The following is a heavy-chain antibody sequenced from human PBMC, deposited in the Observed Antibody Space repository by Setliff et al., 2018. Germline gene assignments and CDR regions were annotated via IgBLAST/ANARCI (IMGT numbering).Heavy chain of an antibody. CDR2: TKEDGSEK. Sequence: GGSLRLSCAASRFTFSNYWMSWVRQAPGKGLEWVANTKEDGSEKYYVDSVKGRFTISRDNAKNSLYLQMNSLRGEDTAVYHCTRDQDYYGMDVWGQGTTVTVSS. J-gene: IGHJ6*02. CDR1: RFTFSNYW. V-gene: IGHV3-7*01. CDR3: TRDQDYYGMDV.